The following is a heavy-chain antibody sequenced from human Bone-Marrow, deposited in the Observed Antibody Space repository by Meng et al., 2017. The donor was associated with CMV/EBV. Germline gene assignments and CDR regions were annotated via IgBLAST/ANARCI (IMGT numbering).Heavy chain of an antibody. V-gene: IGHV3-30-3*01. D-gene: IGHD2-2*01. CDR1: GFTFSTYA. CDR2: ISYDGSNK. Sequence: GGSLTLSCAVDGFTFSTYAMHWVRQAPGKGLEWVAVISYDGSNKYYADSVKGRFTISRDNAKNSLYLQMNSLRAEDTAVYYCARLSSRQLHGYYYGMDVWGQGTTVTVSS. CDR3: ARLSSRQLHGYYYGMDV. J-gene: IGHJ6*02.